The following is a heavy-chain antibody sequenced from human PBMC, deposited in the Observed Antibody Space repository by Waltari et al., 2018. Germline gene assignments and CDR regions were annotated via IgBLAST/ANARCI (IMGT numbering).Heavy chain of an antibody. J-gene: IGHJ3*01. V-gene: IGHV1-2*06. CDR2: VNRRTGAT. Sequence: QVQLVQSGAEVRNPGASVQVSCMASAYTFTGYHMDGVRQAHGQGLEWMGRVNRRTGATNYAQKLQGRVTMTRDTSISTDYMELSSLRSDDSAIYYCATDTSASASVWGQGTMVTVSS. CDR1: AYTFTGYH. CDR3: ATDTSASASV. D-gene: IGHD3-22*01.